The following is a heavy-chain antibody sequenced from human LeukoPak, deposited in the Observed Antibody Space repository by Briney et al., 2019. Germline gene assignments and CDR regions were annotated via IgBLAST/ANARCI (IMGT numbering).Heavy chain of an antibody. CDR2: IHNSGTT. CDR1: GASISSHY. Sequence: SETLSLTCTVSGASISSHYWNWIRQPPGRGLEWIGCIHNSGTTNYNPSLKSRVTISVDTSKSQFSLKLTSVTAADTAVYYCTRDWSPGPQFLWGHGTLVTVSS. CDR3: TRDWSPGPQFL. J-gene: IGHJ4*01. D-gene: IGHD2/OR15-2a*01. V-gene: IGHV4-59*11.